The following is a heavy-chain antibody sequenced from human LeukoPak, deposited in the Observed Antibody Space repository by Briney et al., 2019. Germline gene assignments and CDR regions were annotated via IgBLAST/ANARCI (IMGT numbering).Heavy chain of an antibody. Sequence: GASVKVSCKASGGTFSSYTISWVRQAPGQGLEWMGRIIPILGIANYAQKFQGRVTITADKSTSTAYMELRSLRSDDTAVYYCARDLLFHSGSYSDYFDYWGQGTLVTVSS. J-gene: IGHJ4*02. V-gene: IGHV1-69*04. CDR2: IIPILGIA. CDR3: ARDLLFHSGSYSDYFDY. CDR1: GGTFSSYT. D-gene: IGHD1-26*01.